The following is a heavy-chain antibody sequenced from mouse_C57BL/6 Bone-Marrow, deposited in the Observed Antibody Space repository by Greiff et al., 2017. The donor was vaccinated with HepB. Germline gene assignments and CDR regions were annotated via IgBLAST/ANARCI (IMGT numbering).Heavy chain of an antibody. CDR2: IYPRSGNT. J-gene: IGHJ3*01. Sequence: QVQLQQSGAELARPGASVKLSCKASGYTFTSYGISWVKQRTGQGLEWIGEIYPRSGNTYYNEKFKGKATLTADKSSSTAYMELRSLTSEDSAVYFCATLLRYPRFAYWGQGTLVTVSA. V-gene: IGHV1-81*01. D-gene: IGHD1-1*01. CDR3: ATLLRYPRFAY. CDR1: GYTFTSYG.